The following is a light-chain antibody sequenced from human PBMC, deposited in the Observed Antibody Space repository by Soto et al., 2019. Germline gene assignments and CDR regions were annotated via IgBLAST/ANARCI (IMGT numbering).Light chain of an antibody. CDR3: SSYTTTNTYV. CDR1: SSDVGAYNY. V-gene: IGLV2-14*01. Sequence: QSVLTQPASVSGSPGQSITISCTGTSSDVGAYNYVSWYQQHPGKAPKLMIYEVSNRPSGVSNRFPGSKSGNTASLTISGLQAEDEADYYCSSYTTTNTYVFGTGTKVTVL. J-gene: IGLJ1*01. CDR2: EVS.